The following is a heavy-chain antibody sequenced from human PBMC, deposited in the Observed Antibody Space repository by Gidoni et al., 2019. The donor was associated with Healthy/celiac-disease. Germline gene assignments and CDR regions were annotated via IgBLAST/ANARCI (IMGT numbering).Heavy chain of an antibody. Sequence: EVQRVESGGGLVKPGGSLILSCAASGFTFSSYSMNWVRQAPGKGLEWVSSISSSGSTIYYADSVKGRFTISRDNAKNSLYLQMNSLRAEDTAVYYCARDRSPLDYGDYDTYYFDYWGQGTLVTVSS. CDR3: ARDRSPLDYGDYDTYYFDY. D-gene: IGHD4-17*01. CDR2: ISSSGSTI. V-gene: IGHV3-21*01. J-gene: IGHJ4*02. CDR1: GFTFSSYS.